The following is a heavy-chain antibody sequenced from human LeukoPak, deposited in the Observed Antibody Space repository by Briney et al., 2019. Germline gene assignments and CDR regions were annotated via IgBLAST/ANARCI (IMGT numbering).Heavy chain of an antibody. Sequence: PSETLSLTCTVSGGSISSYYWSWIRQPPGKGLEWIGYIYYSGSTNYNPSLKSRVTISVDTSKNQFSLKLSSVTAADTAVYYCAGLYCSSTSCDLQAWGQGTLVTVSS. V-gene: IGHV4-59*08. CDR1: GGSISSYY. CDR2: IYYSGST. CDR3: AGLYCSSTSCDLQA. D-gene: IGHD2-2*01. J-gene: IGHJ5*02.